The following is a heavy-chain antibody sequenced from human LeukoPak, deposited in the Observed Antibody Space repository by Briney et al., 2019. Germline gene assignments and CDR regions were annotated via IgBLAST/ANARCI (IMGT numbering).Heavy chain of an antibody. Sequence: SETLSLTCTVSGGSISSSSYYWGWIRQPPGKGLEWIGSIYYSGSTYYNPSLKSRVTISVDTSKNQFSLKLSPVTAADTAVYYCARHLSVTAIHDYYYYYYGMDVWGQGTTVTVSS. J-gene: IGHJ6*02. V-gene: IGHV4-39*01. CDR3: ARHLSVTAIHDYYYYYYGMDV. CDR1: GGSISSSSYY. CDR2: IYYSGST. D-gene: IGHD2-21*02.